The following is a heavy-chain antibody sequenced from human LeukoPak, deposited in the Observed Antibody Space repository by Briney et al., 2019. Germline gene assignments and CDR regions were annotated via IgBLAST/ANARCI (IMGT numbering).Heavy chain of an antibody. CDR2: ISYDGSNK. Sequence: GGSLRLSCAASGFTFSSYGMHWVRQAPGKGLERVPVISYDGSNKYYADSVKGRFTISRDNSKNTLYLQMNSLRAEDTAVYYCAKERTYYYDSSKWDYWGQGTLVTVSS. D-gene: IGHD3-22*01. J-gene: IGHJ4*02. CDR1: GFTFSSYG. V-gene: IGHV3-30*18. CDR3: AKERTYYYDSSKWDY.